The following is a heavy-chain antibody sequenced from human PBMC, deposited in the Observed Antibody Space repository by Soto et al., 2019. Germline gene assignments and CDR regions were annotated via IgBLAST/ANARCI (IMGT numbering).Heavy chain of an antibody. CDR3: ARTTVTTGFYYGMDL. CDR1: GFRFDDYA. V-gene: IGHV3-9*01. D-gene: IGHD4-17*01. J-gene: IGHJ6*02. CDR2: VSWSSGSI. Sequence: PGGSLRLSCAASGFRFDDYAMHWVRQAPGKGLEWVSGVSWSSGSIGYAASVKGRFTISRDNDGNSLFLQMNGLRSDDTALYYCARTTVTTGFYYGMDLWGQGTRVTVSS.